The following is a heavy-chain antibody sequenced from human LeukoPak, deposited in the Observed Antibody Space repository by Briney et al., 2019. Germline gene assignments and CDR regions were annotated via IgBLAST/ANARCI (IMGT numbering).Heavy chain of an antibody. CDR2: IYYSGST. CDR1: GGSISSYY. Sequence: SETLSLTCTVSGGSISSYYWSWIRQLPGKGLEWIGYIYYSGSTNYNPSLKSRVTISVDTSKNQFSLKLSSVTAADTAVYYCARDQGRDRMDVWGQGTTVTVSS. J-gene: IGHJ6*02. V-gene: IGHV4-59*01. CDR3: ARDQGRDRMDV. D-gene: IGHD3-10*01.